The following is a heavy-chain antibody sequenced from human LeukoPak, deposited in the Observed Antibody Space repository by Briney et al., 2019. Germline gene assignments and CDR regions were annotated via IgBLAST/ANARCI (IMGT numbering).Heavy chain of an antibody. CDR1: GGSISSGSYY. CDR2: IYTSGST. D-gene: IGHD3-3*01. Sequence: KTSETLSLICTVSGGSISSGSYYWSWIRQPAGKGLEWIGRIYTSGSTNYNPSLKSRVTISVDTSKNQFSLKLSSVTAADTAVYYCASGITIFGAPPSPPAFDIWGQGTMVTVSS. J-gene: IGHJ3*02. CDR3: ASGITIFGAPPSPPAFDI. V-gene: IGHV4-61*02.